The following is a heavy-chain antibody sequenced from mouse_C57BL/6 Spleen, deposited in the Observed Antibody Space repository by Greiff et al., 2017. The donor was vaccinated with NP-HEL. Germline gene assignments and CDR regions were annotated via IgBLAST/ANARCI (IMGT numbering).Heavy chain of an antibody. Sequence: VQLQQPGAELVKPGASVKMSCKASGYTFTSYWITWVKQRPGQGLEWIGDIYPGSGSTNYNEKFKSKATLTVDTSSSTAYMQLSSLTSEDSAVYYCARGDDGYPWFAYWGQGTLVTVSA. D-gene: IGHD2-3*01. J-gene: IGHJ3*01. CDR1: GYTFTSYW. CDR3: ARGDDGYPWFAY. V-gene: IGHV1-55*01. CDR2: IYPGSGST.